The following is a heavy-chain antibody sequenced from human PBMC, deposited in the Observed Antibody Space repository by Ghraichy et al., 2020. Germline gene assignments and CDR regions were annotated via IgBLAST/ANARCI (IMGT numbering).Heavy chain of an antibody. CDR3: AREYYYGSSDAFDI. D-gene: IGHD3-10*01. Sequence: SETLSLTCTVSGGSISSSSYYWGWIRQPPGKGLEWIGSIYYSGSTYYNPSLKSRVTISVDTSKNQFSLKLSSVTAADTAVYYCAREYYYGSSDAFDIWGQGTMVTVSS. V-gene: IGHV4-39*02. J-gene: IGHJ3*02. CDR2: IYYSGST. CDR1: GGSISSSSYY.